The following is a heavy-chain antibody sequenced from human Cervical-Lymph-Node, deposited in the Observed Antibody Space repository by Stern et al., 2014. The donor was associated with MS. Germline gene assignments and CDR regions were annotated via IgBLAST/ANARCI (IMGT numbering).Heavy chain of an antibody. CDR1: GFSFRSYG. Sequence: QVQLVESGGGVVQPGRSLRLSCAASGFSFRSYGFHWVRQAPGKGLEWVALMSYDGRNKFYADSVRGRFAISRDNSKNALFLQMDSLRAEDTAIYYCARQYCSGGSCLFRLGPDHWGQGTLVTVSS. V-gene: IGHV3-30*09. J-gene: IGHJ4*02. CDR2: MSYDGRNK. CDR3: ARQYCSGGSCLFRLGPDH. D-gene: IGHD2-15*01.